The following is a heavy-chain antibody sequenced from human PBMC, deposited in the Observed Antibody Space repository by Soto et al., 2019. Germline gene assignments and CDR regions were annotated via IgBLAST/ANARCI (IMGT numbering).Heavy chain of an antibody. Sequence: ESGGVVVQPGGSLRLSCAASGFTFDDYTMHWVRQAPGKGLEWVSLISWDGGSTYYADSVKGRFTISRDNSKNSLYLQMNSLRTEDTALYYCAKAARSLVVITGIFDYWGQGTLVTVSS. CDR2: ISWDGGST. CDR3: AKAARSLVVITGIFDY. V-gene: IGHV3-43*01. CDR1: GFTFDDYT. D-gene: IGHD3-22*01. J-gene: IGHJ4*02.